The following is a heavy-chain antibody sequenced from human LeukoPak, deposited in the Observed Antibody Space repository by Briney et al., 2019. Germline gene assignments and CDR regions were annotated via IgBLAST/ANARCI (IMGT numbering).Heavy chain of an antibody. CDR1: GFIFSSYA. CDR2: ISESGDTT. J-gene: IGHJ4*02. CDR3: KVGSRTRAVAFDF. V-gene: IGHV3-23*01. D-gene: IGHD1-26*01. Sequence: GGSLRLSCAGSGFIFSSYAMAWVRQAPGKGLEWVSAISESGDTTFYADSVKGRFTTSRDNSKNTLYLQMNSLRAEDTAVDYCKVGSRTRAVAFDFWGQGTLVTVSS.